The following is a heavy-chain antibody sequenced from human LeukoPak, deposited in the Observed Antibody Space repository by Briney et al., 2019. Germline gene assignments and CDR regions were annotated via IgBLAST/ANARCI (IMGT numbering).Heavy chain of an antibody. J-gene: IGHJ4*02. V-gene: IGHV3-30*02. Sequence: GGSLRLSCTASGFTFSAHGMQWVRQVPGKGLEWVSFIHFDARDKYYADSVKGRFTISRDNSKNTLYLQMNSLRAEDTAVYYCAKGGGWLYYFDYWGQGTLVTVSS. CDR3: AKGGGWLYYFDY. CDR1: GFTFSAHG. CDR2: IHFDARDK. D-gene: IGHD3-16*01.